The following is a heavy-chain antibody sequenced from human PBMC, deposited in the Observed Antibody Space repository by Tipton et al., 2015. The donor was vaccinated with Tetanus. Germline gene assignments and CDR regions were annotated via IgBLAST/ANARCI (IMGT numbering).Heavy chain of an antibody. V-gene: IGHV4-31*03. Sequence: TLSLTCTVSGDSLSRGGYFWNWIRQRPGEGPEGVGYIYYSGDTYLNPSLERRVSLSVDTSKNQFSPKLTSVTAAGAAVYYCARDQGGGRVVRLNWLDPWGQGTLVTVSS. CDR3: ARDQGGGRVVRLNWLDP. D-gene: IGHD6-6*01. J-gene: IGHJ5*02. CDR2: IYYSGDT. CDR1: GDSLSRGGYF.